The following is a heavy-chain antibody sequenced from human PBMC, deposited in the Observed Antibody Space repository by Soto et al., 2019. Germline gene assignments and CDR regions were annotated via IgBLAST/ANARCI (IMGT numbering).Heavy chain of an antibody. V-gene: IGHV3-21*01. CDR3: AKGRYYGSGSPIDY. D-gene: IGHD3-10*01. CDR1: GLTFSSYS. CDR2: ISSTTNYK. Sequence: GGSLRLSCAASGLTFSSYSMNWVRQAPGKGLEWVSSISSTTNYKYYADSVKGRFTISRDNAKNSLYLQMNSLRAEDTAVYYCAKGRYYGSGSPIDYWGQGTLVTVSS. J-gene: IGHJ4*02.